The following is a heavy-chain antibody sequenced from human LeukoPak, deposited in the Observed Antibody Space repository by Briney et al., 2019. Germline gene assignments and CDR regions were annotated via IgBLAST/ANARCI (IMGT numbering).Heavy chain of an antibody. J-gene: IGHJ4*02. CDR2: FDPEDGET. D-gene: IGHD3-16*01. V-gene: IGHV1-24*01. CDR1: GYTLTELS. Sequence: ASVKVSCKVSGYTLTELSMHWVRQAPGKGLEWMGGFDPEDGETIYAQKFQGRVTMTEDTSTDTAYMELSSLRSEDTAEYYCATAPAYYDYVAGVDYWGQGTLVTVSS. CDR3: ATAPAYYDYVAGVDY.